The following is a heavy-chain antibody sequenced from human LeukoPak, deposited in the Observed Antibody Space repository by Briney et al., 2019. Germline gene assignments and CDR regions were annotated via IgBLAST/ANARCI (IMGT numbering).Heavy chain of an antibody. J-gene: IGHJ4*02. V-gene: IGHV4-59*01. D-gene: IGHD3-22*01. CDR3: ARVHSPSRSSGYYYIDY. CDR2: IYYSGSI. Sequence: SETLSLTCTVSGGSISSYYWSWIRQPPGKGLEWIEYIYYSGSINYNPSLKSRVTISVDTSKNQFSLKLSSVTAADTAVYYCARVHSPSRSSGYYYIDYWGQGTLVTVSS. CDR1: GGSISSYY.